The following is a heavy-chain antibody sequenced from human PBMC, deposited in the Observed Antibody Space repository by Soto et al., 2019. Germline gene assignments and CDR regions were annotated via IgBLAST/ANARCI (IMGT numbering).Heavy chain of an antibody. Sequence: TGGSLRLSCAASGFTFSSYAMHWVRQAPGKGLEWVAVISYDGSNKYYADYVKGRFTISRDNSKNTLYLQMNSLRAEDTAVYYCARVLLWFGELFGYYYYGMDVWGQGTTVTVSS. D-gene: IGHD3-10*01. CDR3: ARVLLWFGELFGYYYYGMDV. CDR2: ISYDGSNK. CDR1: GFTFSSYA. V-gene: IGHV3-30-3*01. J-gene: IGHJ6*02.